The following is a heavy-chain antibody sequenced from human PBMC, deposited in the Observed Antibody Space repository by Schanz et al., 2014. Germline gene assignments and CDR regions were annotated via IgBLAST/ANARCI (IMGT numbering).Heavy chain of an antibody. J-gene: IGHJ6*02. Sequence: QLQLQESGSGLVKPSQTLSLTCGVSGGSISSGGSSWNWIRLPPGKGLEWIGYIYDSGNTYYNPSLKSRVTMSIDTSENQFSLNLRSVTGADTAVYYCARFLARYQYYGVDVWGQGTTVIVSS. CDR3: ARFLARYQYYGVDV. V-gene: IGHV4-30-2*05. D-gene: IGHD3-3*01. CDR2: IYDSGNT. CDR1: GGSISSGGSS.